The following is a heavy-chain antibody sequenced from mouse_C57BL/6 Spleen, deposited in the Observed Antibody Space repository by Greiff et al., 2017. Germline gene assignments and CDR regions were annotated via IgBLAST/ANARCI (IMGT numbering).Heavy chain of an antibody. CDR2: IFPGSGNT. CDR3: ARSGGSRYAMDY. CDR1: GYTFTDYY. V-gene: IGHV1-76*01. J-gene: IGHJ4*01. Sequence: QVQLKQSGAELVRPGASVKLSCKASGYTFTDYYINWVKQRPGQGLEWIARIFPGSGNTYYNEKFKGKATLTAEKSSSTAYMQLSSLTSEDSAVYFCARSGGSRYAMDYWGQGTSVTVSS. D-gene: IGHD1-1*01.